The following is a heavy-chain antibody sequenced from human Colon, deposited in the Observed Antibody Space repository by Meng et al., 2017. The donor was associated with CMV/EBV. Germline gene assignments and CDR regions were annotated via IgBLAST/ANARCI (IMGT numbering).Heavy chain of an antibody. CDR2: MDPTTGRT. D-gene: IGHD3-16*01. Sequence: VQLVQSGAEVRMPGAHVKVACKASGYSFTGYYIHWVRQAPGQGLEWMGWMDPTTGRTDYVQKFQGTVTMTRDTSISTAYLELSRLTSDDTAVYYCASHSSYVWGSHHWGQGTLVTVSS. CDR3: ASHSSYVWGSHH. V-gene: IGHV1-2*02. J-gene: IGHJ1*01. CDR1: GYSFTGYY.